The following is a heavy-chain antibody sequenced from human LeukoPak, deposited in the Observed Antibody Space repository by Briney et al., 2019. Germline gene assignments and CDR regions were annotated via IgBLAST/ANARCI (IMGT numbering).Heavy chain of an antibody. CDR1: GYSISNGHV. J-gene: IGHJ4*02. CDR2: IHHSGNT. V-gene: IGHV4-38-2*01. Sequence: SETLSLTCAVSGYSISNGHVWAWIRQPPGKGLEWIGTIHHSGNTYYNPSLQSRVSVSVDTSRNQFSLRLSSVTAADTAAYYCARIDWTPDSWGQGTLVTVSS. CDR3: ARIDWTPDS. D-gene: IGHD1-1*01.